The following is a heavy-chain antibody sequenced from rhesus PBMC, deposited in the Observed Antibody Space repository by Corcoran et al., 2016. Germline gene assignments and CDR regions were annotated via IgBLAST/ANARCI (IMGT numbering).Heavy chain of an antibody. D-gene: IGHD6-13*01. J-gene: IGHJ4*01. CDR2: IGGSSGST. V-gene: IGHV4-165*01. CDR1: GGSISSNS. CDR3: ARQVAAGWDY. Sequence: QVQLQESGPELVTPSETLSLTCAVSGGSISSNSWRWIRQPPGEGLDWIGYIGGSSGSTKYNPALKRRGTIATETSKNQFSLKLSSGTAADTAVYYCARQVAAGWDYWGQGVLVTVSS.